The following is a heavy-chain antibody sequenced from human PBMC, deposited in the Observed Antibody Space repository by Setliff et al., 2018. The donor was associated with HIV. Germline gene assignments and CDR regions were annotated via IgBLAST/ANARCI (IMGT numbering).Heavy chain of an antibody. CDR1: GYSISSGYY. V-gene: IGHV4-38-2*02. CDR3: ARGVLITKRVTQTGGYYYYTDV. D-gene: IGHD2-21*02. Sequence: SETLSLTCTVSGYSISSGYYWGWIRQPPGKGLEWIGSIYHSGSTYYNPSLKSRVTISVDTSKNQSSLKLSSVTAADTAVYYCARGVLITKRVTQTGGYYYYTDVWGKGTTVTVSS. J-gene: IGHJ6*03. CDR2: IYHSGST.